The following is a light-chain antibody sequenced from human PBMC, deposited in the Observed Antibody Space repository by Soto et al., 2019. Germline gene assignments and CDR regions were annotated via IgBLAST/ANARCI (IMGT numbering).Light chain of an antibody. J-gene: IGKJ1*01. Sequence: ERVMTESPATRSVSPGQRVTLSCRASQSVNTNIAWYQHKPGQAPRLLIYGASTRATGIPARFSGTGSGTEFTLTISSLQSEDFAVYYCQQYNNWTWTFGQGTKVDIK. CDR3: QQYNNWTWT. CDR2: GAS. CDR1: QSVNTN. V-gene: IGKV3-15*01.